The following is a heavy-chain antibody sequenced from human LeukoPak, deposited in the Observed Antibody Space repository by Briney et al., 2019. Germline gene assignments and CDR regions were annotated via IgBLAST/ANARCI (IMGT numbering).Heavy chain of an antibody. CDR2: TRNKANSYIT. V-gene: IGHV3-72*01. CDR3: ASIRGTFGY. J-gene: IGHJ4*02. D-gene: IGHD1-26*01. CDR1: GFTFSDHF. Sequence: GGSLRLSCAASGFTFSDHFLDWVRQAPGKGLEWVGRTRNKANSYITEYAASVKGRFTISRDDSKNSLCLQMCSLKTDDTAMYYCASIRGTFGYWGQGTLVTVSS.